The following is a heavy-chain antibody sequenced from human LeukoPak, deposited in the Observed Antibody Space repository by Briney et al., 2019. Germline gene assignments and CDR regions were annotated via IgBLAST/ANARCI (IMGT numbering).Heavy chain of an antibody. V-gene: IGHV3-49*03. Sequence: GGSLRLSCTASGFTFGDYAMSWFRQAPGKVLEWVGFIRSKAYGGTTEYAASVKGRFTISRDDSKSIAYLQMNSLKTEDTAVYYCTRDPLFGWPHPEGYWGQGTLVTVSS. CDR2: IRSKAYGGTT. D-gene: IGHD5-24*01. CDR1: GFTFGDYA. CDR3: TRDPLFGWPHPEGY. J-gene: IGHJ4*02.